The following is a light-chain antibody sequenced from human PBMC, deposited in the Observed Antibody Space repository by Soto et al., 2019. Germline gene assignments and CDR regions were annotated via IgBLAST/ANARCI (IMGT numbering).Light chain of an antibody. Sequence: DIQMTQSPSSLSASVGDRVTITCRARQSINSYLNWYQQKPGKAPKLLIYAASSLQSGVPSRFSGSGSGTDFTLTNSSLQPEDFATYYCQQSYSTPWTFGQGTKVEIK. CDR3: QQSYSTPWT. J-gene: IGKJ1*01. V-gene: IGKV1-39*01. CDR1: QSINSY. CDR2: AAS.